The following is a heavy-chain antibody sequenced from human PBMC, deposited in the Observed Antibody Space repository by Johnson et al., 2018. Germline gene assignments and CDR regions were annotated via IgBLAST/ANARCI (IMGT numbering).Heavy chain of an antibody. Sequence: EVQLVESGGGLVKPGGSLRLSCAASGFTFSSYSMNWVRQAPGKGLEWVSAISGSGSTIYYADSVKGRFTITRDHAKNSLYLQMNSLRAEDTAVYYCASYSQQLVVDYYDYYMDVWGKGTTVTVSS. D-gene: IGHD6-13*01. V-gene: IGHV3-21*01. CDR3: ASYSQQLVVDYYDYYMDV. J-gene: IGHJ6*03. CDR2: ISGSGSTI. CDR1: GFTFSSYS.